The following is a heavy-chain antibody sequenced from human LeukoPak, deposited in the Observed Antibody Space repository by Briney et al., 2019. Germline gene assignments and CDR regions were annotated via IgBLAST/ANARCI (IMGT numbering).Heavy chain of an antibody. Sequence: KASETLSLTCTVSGGSISSGGYYWSWIRQHPGKGLEWIGYIYYSGSTYYNPSLKSRVTISVDTSKNQFSLKLSSVTAADTAVYYCARGEKQEGIAVAGTLFDYWGQGTLVTVSS. J-gene: IGHJ4*02. V-gene: IGHV4-31*03. CDR1: GGSISSGGYY. D-gene: IGHD6-19*01. CDR2: IYYSGST. CDR3: ARGEKQEGIAVAGTLFDY.